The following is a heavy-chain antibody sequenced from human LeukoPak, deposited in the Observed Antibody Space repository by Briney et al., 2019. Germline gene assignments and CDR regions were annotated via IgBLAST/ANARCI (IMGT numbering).Heavy chain of an antibody. CDR1: GYTFSSYW. CDR3: ARGDWGIYYFDY. V-gene: IGHV5-51*01. CDR2: IYPGDSDT. D-gene: IGHD7-27*01. J-gene: IGHJ4*02. Sequence: RGESLKISCKSSGYTFSSYWIAWVRQMPGKGLEWMGIIYPGDSDTRYSPSFQGQVTLSADKSISTAYLQWSSLRAEDTAVYYCARGDWGIYYFDYWGQGTLVTVSS.